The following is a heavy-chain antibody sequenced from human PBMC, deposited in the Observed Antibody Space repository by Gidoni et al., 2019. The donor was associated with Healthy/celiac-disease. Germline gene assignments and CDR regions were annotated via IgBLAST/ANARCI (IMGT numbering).Heavy chain of an antibody. CDR3: AREYSSSWSWFDP. V-gene: IGHV1-18*01. J-gene: IGHJ5*02. CDR1: GYTFTSYG. CDR2: ISAYTGNT. D-gene: IGHD6-13*01. Sequence: QVQLVQSGAEVKKPGAAVKVCCKASGYTFTSYGIRWVRQAPGQGREWVGWISAYTGNTNYAQKLQGRVTMTTDTSTSTAYMELRSLRSDDTAVYYCAREYSSSWSWFDPWGQGTLVTVSS.